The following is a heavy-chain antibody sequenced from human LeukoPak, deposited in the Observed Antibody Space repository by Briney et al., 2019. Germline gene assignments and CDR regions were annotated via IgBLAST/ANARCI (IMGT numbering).Heavy chain of an antibody. V-gene: IGHV3-11*01. Sequence: GGSLRLSCAASGFTFSDYYMSWIRQAPGKGLEGVSYISSSGSTIYYADSVKGRFTISRDNAKNSLYLQMNSLRAEDTAVYYCASTAMENDAFDIWGQGTMVTVSS. CDR2: ISSSGSTI. J-gene: IGHJ3*02. CDR3: ASTAMENDAFDI. D-gene: IGHD5-18*01. CDR1: GFTFSDYY.